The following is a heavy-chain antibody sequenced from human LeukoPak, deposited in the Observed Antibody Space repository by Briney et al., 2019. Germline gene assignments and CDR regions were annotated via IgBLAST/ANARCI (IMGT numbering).Heavy chain of an antibody. CDR3: ARHPFPSPFDY. Sequence: SETLSLTCTVSGGSISSYYWSWIRQPPGKGLEWIGYIYHTGNSDYNPSLKSRATISLDTSKNQFSLKLTSVTAADTAVYFCARHPFPSPFDYWGQGTLVTVSS. D-gene: IGHD2/OR15-2a*01. CDR1: GGSISSYY. V-gene: IGHV4-59*08. CDR2: IYHTGNS. J-gene: IGHJ4*02.